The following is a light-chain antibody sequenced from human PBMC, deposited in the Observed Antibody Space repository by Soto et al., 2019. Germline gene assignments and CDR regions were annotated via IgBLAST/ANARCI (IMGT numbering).Light chain of an antibody. CDR3: QQFSSYPLP. J-gene: IGKJ4*01. CDR2: RAS. V-gene: IGKV3-20*01. Sequence: VLTQSPDTMSFSPRQIPTLCCRASQTVNNNYVAWYHQKPGQAPRLLIFRASNKATGIPDRFSGGGSGTDFPLTISSLEPEDFAVYYCQQFSSYPLPFGGGTKV. CDR1: QTVNNNY.